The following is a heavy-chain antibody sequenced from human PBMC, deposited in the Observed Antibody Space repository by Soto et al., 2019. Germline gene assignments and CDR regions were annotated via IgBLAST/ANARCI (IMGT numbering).Heavy chain of an antibody. CDR1: GGSSSTHY. CDR3: ASSHAGAHITAAVH. D-gene: IGHD6-13*01. V-gene: IGHV4-59*11. Sequence: SXTLSLTCTVSGGSSSTHYCRWIRQPPGKGLEWIGYIYHSGSTYYNPSLKSRVTISVDRSKNQFSLKLSSVTDADTAVYYCASSHAGAHITAAVHWGQGTLVTVSS. J-gene: IGHJ4*02. CDR2: IYHSGST.